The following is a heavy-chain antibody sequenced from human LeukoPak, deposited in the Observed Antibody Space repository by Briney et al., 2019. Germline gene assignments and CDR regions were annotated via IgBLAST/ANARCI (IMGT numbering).Heavy chain of an antibody. Sequence: PGGSLRLSCAASGFTFSSSGMHWVRQAPGKGLVWVSRINTDGSSTTYAGFVKGRFTISRDNARNTLYLQMNSLRAEDTAVYYCARGGGNAPFDYWGQGTLVTVSS. CDR2: INTDGSST. V-gene: IGHV3-74*01. J-gene: IGHJ4*02. CDR1: GFTFSSSG. CDR3: ARGGGNAPFDY. D-gene: IGHD1-1*01.